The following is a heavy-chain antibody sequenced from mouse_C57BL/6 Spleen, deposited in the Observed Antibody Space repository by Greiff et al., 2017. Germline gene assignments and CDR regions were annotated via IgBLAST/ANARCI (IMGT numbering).Heavy chain of an antibody. J-gene: IGHJ3*01. CDR1: GYTFTSYW. CDR2: IDPSDSYT. V-gene: IGHV1-69*01. D-gene: IGHD2-5*01. Sequence: VQLQQPGAELVMPGASVKLSCKASGYTFTSYWMHWVKQRPGQGLEWIGEIDPSDSYTNYNQKFKGKSTLTVDKSSSTAYMQLSSLTSEDSAVYYCARDYYSNYVPFAYWGQGTLVTVSA. CDR3: ARDYYSNYVPFAY.